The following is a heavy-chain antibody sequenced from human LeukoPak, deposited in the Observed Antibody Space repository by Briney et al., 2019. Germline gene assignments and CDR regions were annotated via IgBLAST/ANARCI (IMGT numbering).Heavy chain of an antibody. J-gene: IGHJ3*02. CDR2: ISGSGGST. D-gene: IGHD2-15*01. Sequence: GGSLRLSCAASGFTFTTYAMTWVRQAPGKGLEWVSAISGSGGSTYYADSVKGRFTISRDNSKNTLYLQMNSLRAEDTAVHYCAKDGSASHRWYAFDIWGQGTMVTVSS. CDR3: AKDGSASHRWYAFDI. CDR1: GFTFTTYA. V-gene: IGHV3-23*01.